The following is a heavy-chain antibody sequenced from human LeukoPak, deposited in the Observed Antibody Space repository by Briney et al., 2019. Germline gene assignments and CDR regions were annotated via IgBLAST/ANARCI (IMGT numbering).Heavy chain of an antibody. CDR2: IYYSGST. J-gene: IGHJ5*02. CDR1: GYSISTSYY. CDR3: ARARVVGATKGYWFDP. V-gene: IGHV4-59*01. Sequence: SETLSLTCTVSGYSISTSYYWSWIRQPPGKGLEWIGYIYYSGSTNYNPSLKSRVTISVDTSKNQFSLKLSSVTAADTAVYYCARARVVGATKGYWFDPWGQGTLVTVSS. D-gene: IGHD1-26*01.